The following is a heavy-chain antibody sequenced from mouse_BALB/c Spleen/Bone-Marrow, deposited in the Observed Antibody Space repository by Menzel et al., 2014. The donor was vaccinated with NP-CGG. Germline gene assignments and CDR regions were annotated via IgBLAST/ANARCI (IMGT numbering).Heavy chain of an antibody. CDR1: GYTFIDYE. V-gene: IGHV1-15*01. CDR3: TRGGFRHYAMDY. CDR2: IHPGSGGT. J-gene: IGHJ4*01. Sequence: VQLVESGAELVRPGASVKLSCKALGYTFIDYEMHWVKQTPEHGLEWIGAIHPGSGGTAYNQKFKGKATMTADKSSSTAYMEHSSLTSEDSAVYYCTRGGFRHYAMDYWGQGTSVTVSS.